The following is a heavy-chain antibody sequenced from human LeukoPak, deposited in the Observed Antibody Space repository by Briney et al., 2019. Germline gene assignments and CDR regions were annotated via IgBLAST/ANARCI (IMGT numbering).Heavy chain of an antibody. V-gene: IGHV4-59*05. D-gene: IGHD2-15*01. CDR2: IYYSGST. Sequence: PSETLSLTCTVSGGSISSYYWSWIRQPPGKGLEWIGSIYYSGSTYYNPSLKSRVTISVDTSKNQFSLKLSSVTAADTAVYYCARSWVVRWFDPWGQGTLVTVSS. J-gene: IGHJ5*02. CDR3: ARSWVVRWFDP. CDR1: GGSISSYY.